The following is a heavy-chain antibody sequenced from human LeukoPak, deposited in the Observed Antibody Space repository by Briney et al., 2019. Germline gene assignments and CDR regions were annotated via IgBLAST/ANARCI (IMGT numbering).Heavy chain of an antibody. D-gene: IGHD2-2*01. CDR2: IYVTSST. CDR1: VFNVSSNY. Sequence: TGGSLRLSFTASVFNVSSNYMSWVRRAPGKGLGWVSIIYVTSSTYYADSVKGRFTLSRDNSKNTLFLQMNSLRAEDTAIYYCARRERVDNAFDIWGQGSMVTVSS. CDR3: ARRERVDNAFDI. V-gene: IGHV3-66*01. J-gene: IGHJ3*02.